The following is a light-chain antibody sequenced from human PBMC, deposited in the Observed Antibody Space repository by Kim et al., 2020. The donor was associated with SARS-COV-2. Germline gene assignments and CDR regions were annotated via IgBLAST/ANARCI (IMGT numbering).Light chain of an antibody. Sequence: QSVLTQPPSASETPGQRVIISCSGSNSNIGRNTVNWYQQLPGTAPKLLINSNNQRPSGVPDRFSSSKSGTSASLAFSGLQSEDEADYYCATWDDSLNGWVFGGGTKVTVL. CDR1: NSNIGRNT. V-gene: IGLV1-44*01. CDR3: ATWDDSLNGWV. J-gene: IGLJ3*02. CDR2: SNN.